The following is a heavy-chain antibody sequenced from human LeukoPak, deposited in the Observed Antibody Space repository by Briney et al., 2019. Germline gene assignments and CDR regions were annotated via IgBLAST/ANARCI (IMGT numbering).Heavy chain of an antibody. J-gene: IGHJ3*02. D-gene: IGHD3-3*01. CDR3: ARGDPDISFGVAGEAFDI. V-gene: IGHV3-21*01. CDR1: GFTFSSYS. CDR2: ISSSSSYI. Sequence: GESLRLSCAASGFTFSSYSMNWVRQAPGKGLEWVSSISSSSSYIYYADSMKGRFTISRDNAKKSLYLQMSSLRAEDTAVYYCARGDPDISFGVAGEAFDIWGQGTMVTVSS.